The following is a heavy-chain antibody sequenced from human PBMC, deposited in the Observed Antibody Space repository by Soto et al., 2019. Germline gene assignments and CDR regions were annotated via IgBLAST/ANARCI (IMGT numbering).Heavy chain of an antibody. D-gene: IGHD6-19*01. CDR3: AKGRVAVAGNRLDY. CDR1: GFTFSSYG. J-gene: IGHJ4*02. V-gene: IGHV3-30*18. CDR2: ISYDGSNK. Sequence: GGSLRLSCAASGFTFSSYGMHWVRQAPGKGLEWVAVISYDGSNKYYADSVKGRFTISRDNSKNTLYLQMNSLRAEDTAVYYCAKGRVAVAGNRLDYWGQGTLVTVSS.